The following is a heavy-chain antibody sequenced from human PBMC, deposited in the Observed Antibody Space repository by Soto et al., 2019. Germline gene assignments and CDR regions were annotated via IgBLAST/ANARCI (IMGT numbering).Heavy chain of an antibody. J-gene: IGHJ4*02. D-gene: IGHD2-15*01. V-gene: IGHV4-31*03. CDR1: GGSISSGNYY. CDR3: ARGGSGDIVVVAAIDY. Sequence: SETLSLTCTVSGGSISSGNYYWSWIRQHPGKGLEWIGYIFYSGSTYYNPSLQSRVTISVDTSKNQFSLKLSSVTAADTAVYYCARGGSGDIVVVAAIDYWGQGTLVTVTS. CDR2: IFYSGST.